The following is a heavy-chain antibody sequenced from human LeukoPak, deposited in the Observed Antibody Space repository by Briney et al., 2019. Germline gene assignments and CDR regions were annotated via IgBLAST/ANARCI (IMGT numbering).Heavy chain of an antibody. J-gene: IGHJ4*02. V-gene: IGHV1-69*05. CDR3: AREFRVAAAGPARDDY. D-gene: IGHD6-13*01. CDR1: GGTFSSYA. CDR2: IIPIFGTA. Sequence: ASVKVSCKASGGTFSSYAISWVRQAPGQGLEWMGGIIPIFGTANYAQKFQGRVTMTRDTSTSTVYMELSSLRSEDTAVYYCAREFRVAAAGPARDDYWGQGTLVTVSS.